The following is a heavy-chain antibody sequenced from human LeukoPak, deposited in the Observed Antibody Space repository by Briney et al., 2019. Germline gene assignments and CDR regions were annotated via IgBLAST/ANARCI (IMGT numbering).Heavy chain of an antibody. D-gene: IGHD4-17*01. CDR1: GFTFSSYA. Sequence: GGSLRLSCAASGFTFSSYAMHWVRQAPGKGLEWVSAISGSEDSTYYADSVKGRFTISRDNSKHTLYLQMSSLRAEDTAVYYCARDLETTVTTLNYWGQGTLVTVSS. CDR2: ISGSEDST. J-gene: IGHJ4*02. CDR3: ARDLETTVTTLNY. V-gene: IGHV3-23*01.